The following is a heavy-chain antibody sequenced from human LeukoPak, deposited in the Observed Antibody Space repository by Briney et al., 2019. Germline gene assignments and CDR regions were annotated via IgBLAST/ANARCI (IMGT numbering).Heavy chain of an antibody. Sequence: GGSLRLSCVASGFTLSSSSMAWVRQAPGGRPDWISDIYSDSSDTYYADSVKGRFSISRDDSKNTLYLQMYSLRTEDTATYYCAKRLNHNYFEYWGRGTLVTVSS. V-gene: IGHV3-23*03. J-gene: IGHJ4*02. CDR3: AKRLNHNYFEY. D-gene: IGHD6-19*01. CDR1: GFTLSSSS. CDR2: IYSDSSDT.